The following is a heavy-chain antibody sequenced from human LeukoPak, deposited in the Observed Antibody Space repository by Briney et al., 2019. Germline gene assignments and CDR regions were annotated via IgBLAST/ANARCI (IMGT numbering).Heavy chain of an antibody. V-gene: IGHV3-74*01. CDR3: ARGPPWYFDL. CDR1: GGSISSSNW. J-gene: IGHJ2*01. Sequence: ETLSLTCAVSGGSISSSNWWSWIRQPPGKGLEWVSRINGDGSSTAYADSVKGRFTISRDNAKNTLYLQMNSLTAEDTAVYYCARGPPWYFDLWGRGTLVTVSS. CDR2: INGDGSST. D-gene: IGHD6-25*01.